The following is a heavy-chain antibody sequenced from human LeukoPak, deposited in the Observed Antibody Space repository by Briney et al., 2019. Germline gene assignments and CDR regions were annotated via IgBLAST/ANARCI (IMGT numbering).Heavy chain of an antibody. V-gene: IGHV3-21*01. J-gene: IGHJ4*02. CDR3: VRDSSGWSRFDD. Sequence: GGSLRLSCAASGFTFSSYTMNWVRQIPGKGLEWVSSISSSSSYIYYADSVKGRFTISRDNAKDSLYLQMNSLRAEDTAIYYCVRDSSGWSRFDDWGQGTLVTVSS. D-gene: IGHD6-19*01. CDR1: GFTFSSYT. CDR2: ISSSSSYI.